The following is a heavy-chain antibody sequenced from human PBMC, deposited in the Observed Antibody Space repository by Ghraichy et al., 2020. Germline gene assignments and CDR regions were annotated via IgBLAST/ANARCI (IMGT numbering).Heavy chain of an antibody. J-gene: IGHJ4*02. CDR1: GFTVSSNY. D-gene: IGHD2/OR15-2a*01. Sequence: GGSLRLSCAASGFTVSSNYMIWVRQAPGKGLEWVSVIYSGGGTYYADSVKGRFTISRDDSKNTLYLQMNSLRAEDTAVYYCARGLSRGKFNYWGQGILVTVSS. CDR3: ARGLSRGKFNY. V-gene: IGHV3-53*01. CDR2: IYSGGGT.